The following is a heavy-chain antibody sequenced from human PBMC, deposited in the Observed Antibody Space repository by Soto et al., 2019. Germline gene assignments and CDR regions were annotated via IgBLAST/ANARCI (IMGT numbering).Heavy chain of an antibody. CDR2: VYRGTS. Sequence: SETLPLTCSVSGDSISSYSWSWIRQPAGKGLEWLGRVYRGTSNYNPSLKSRLIMSLDTSKNQFSLNLRSVTAADTAVYYCARESLKETITMTVVIDHWGQGTQVTVSS. V-gene: IGHV4-4*07. J-gene: IGHJ4*02. CDR1: GDSISSYS. CDR3: ARESLKETITMTVVIDH. D-gene: IGHD3-22*01.